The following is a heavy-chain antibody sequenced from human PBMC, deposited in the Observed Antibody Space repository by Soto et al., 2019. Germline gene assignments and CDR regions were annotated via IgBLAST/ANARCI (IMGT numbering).Heavy chain of an antibody. CDR2: IWYDGSNK. CDR3: ARGFNWFDP. CDR1: GFTFSSYG. J-gene: IGHJ5*02. V-gene: IGHV3-33*01. Sequence: PGGSLRLSCAASGFTFSSYGMHWVRQAPGKGLEWVAVIWYDGSNKYYADSVKGRFTISRDNSKNSLYLQMNSLRAEDTAVYYCARGFNWFDPWGQGTLVTVSS.